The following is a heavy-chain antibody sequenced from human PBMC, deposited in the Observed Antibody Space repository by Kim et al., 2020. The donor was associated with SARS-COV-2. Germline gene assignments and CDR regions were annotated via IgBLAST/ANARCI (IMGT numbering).Heavy chain of an antibody. D-gene: IGHD6-13*01. Sequence: ANYAQKFPGRHTIPADKSTGTAYMELSSLRSEDTAVYYCARESRSSWPDYWGQGTLVTVSS. CDR2: A. V-gene: IGHV1-69*04. J-gene: IGHJ4*02. CDR3: ARESRSSWPDY.